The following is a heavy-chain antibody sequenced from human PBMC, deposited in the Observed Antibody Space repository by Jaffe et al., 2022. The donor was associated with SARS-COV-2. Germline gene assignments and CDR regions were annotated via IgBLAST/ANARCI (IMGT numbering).Heavy chain of an antibody. Sequence: QVQLVQSGAEVKKPGSSVKVSCKASGGTFSSYAISWVRQAPGQGLEWMGGIIPIFGTANYAQKFQGRVTITADESTSTAYMELSSLRSEDTAVYYCARVVAATQLYIGYGMDVWGQGTTVTVSS. V-gene: IGHV1-69*01. J-gene: IGHJ6*02. D-gene: IGHD2-15*01. CDR1: GGTFSSYA. CDR2: IIPIFGTA. CDR3: ARVVAATQLYIGYGMDV.